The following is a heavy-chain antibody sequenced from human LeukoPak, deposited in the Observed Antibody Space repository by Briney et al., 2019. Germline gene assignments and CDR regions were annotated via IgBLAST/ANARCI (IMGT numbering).Heavy chain of an antibody. CDR3: ARGDTVVTG. V-gene: IGHV4-59*01. CDR1: GGSISSYY. Sequence: SETLSLTCAVSGGSISSYYWSWIRQPPGKGLEWIGYIYYSGSTNYNPSLKSRVTISVDTSKNRFSLKLSSVTAADTAVYYCARGDTVVTGWGQGTLVTVSS. D-gene: IGHD4-23*01. CDR2: IYYSGST. J-gene: IGHJ4*02.